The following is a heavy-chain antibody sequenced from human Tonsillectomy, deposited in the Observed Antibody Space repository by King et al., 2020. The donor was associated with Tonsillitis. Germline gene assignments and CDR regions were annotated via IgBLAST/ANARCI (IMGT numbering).Heavy chain of an antibody. J-gene: IGHJ4*02. V-gene: IGHV4-30-4*07. D-gene: IGHD2-21*02. CDR2: IYYSGGT. CDR3: ARLGDCAGNCLRQ. Sequence: QLQESGPGLVKPSQTLSLTCAVSGASMRSGGYPWSWIRQPPGKGLEWIGYIYYSGGTYYNPSLKSRVTMSVDTSKHQFSLKLSSVTAAETAMYYCARLGDCAGNCLRQWGQGTLVTVSS. CDR1: GASMRSGGYP.